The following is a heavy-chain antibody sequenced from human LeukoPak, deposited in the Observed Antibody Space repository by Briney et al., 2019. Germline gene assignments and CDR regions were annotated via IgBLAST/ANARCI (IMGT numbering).Heavy chain of an antibody. D-gene: IGHD5-12*01. CDR3: ARHVIGSSGRPHYYYGMDV. CDR1: GGSISSYY. V-gene: IGHV4-59*08. Sequence: SETLSLTCNVPGGSISSYYWSWIRQPPGKGLEWIGYIYYSGSTNYNPSPKSRVTISVDTSKNQFSLKLSSVTAADTAVYYCARHVIGSSGRPHYYYGMDVWGQGTTVTVSS. J-gene: IGHJ6*02. CDR2: IYYSGST.